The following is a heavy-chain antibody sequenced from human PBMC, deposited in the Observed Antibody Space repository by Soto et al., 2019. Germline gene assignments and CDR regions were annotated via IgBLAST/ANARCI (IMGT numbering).Heavy chain of an antibody. V-gene: IGHV3-7*05. CDR2: IKQDGSEK. Sequence: PGGSLRLSCAAPESIFRGYGMHWVRQAPGKGLEWVANIKQDGSEKYYVDSVKGRFTISRDNAKNSLYLQMNSLRAEDTAVYYCARVKIFSYYDSSGYPDYWGQGTLVTVSS. CDR3: ARVKIFSYYDSSGYPDY. D-gene: IGHD3-22*01. J-gene: IGHJ4*02. CDR1: ESIFRGYG.